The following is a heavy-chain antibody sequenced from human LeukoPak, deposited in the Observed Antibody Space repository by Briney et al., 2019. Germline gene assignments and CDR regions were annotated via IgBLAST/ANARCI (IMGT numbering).Heavy chain of an antibody. CDR1: GGSVNGYY. D-gene: IGHD6-13*01. V-gene: IGHV4-59*02. J-gene: IGHJ4*02. CDR3: ATHSSNFDY. Sequence: SETLSLTCSVSGGSVNGYYWSWIRQPPGKGLEWIGHISYSGNSNYNPSLKSRVTISVDTSKNQFSLKLSSLTAADTAVYYCATHSSNFDYWGQGTLVTVSS. CDR2: ISYSGNS.